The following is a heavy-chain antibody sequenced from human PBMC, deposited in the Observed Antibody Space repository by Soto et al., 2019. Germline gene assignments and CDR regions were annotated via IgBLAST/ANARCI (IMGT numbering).Heavy chain of an antibody. J-gene: IGHJ6*02. CDR2: IYYSGST. Sequence: QVQLQESGPGLVKPSQTLSLTCTVSGGSISSGDYYWSWIRQPPGKGLEWIGYIYYSGSTYYNPSLKSRVXXSXDXSKTQFSLKLSSVTAADTAVYYCARTVVVDYYGMDVWGQGTTVTVSS. D-gene: IGHD2-15*01. CDR3: ARTVVVDYYGMDV. V-gene: IGHV4-30-4*01. CDR1: GGSISSGDYY.